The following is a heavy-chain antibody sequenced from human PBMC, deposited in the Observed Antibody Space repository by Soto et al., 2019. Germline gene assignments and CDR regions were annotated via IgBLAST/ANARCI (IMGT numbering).Heavy chain of an antibody. CDR2: INSDGSST. J-gene: IGHJ6*03. V-gene: IGHV3-74*01. CDR1: GFTFSSYW. CDR3: ARGGLRAYYMDV. D-gene: IGHD3-16*01. Sequence: PGGSLRLSCAASGFTFSSYWMHWVRQAPGKGLVWVSRINSDGSSTSYADSVKGRFTISRDNAKNTLYLQMNSLGAEDTAVYYCARGGLRAYYMDVWGKGTTVTVSS.